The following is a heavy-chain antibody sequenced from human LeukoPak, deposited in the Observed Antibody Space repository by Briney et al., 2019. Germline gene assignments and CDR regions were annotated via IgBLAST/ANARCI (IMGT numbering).Heavy chain of an antibody. CDR2: ISSSGSTI. CDR1: GFTFSDYY. CDR3: AREYYDSSGYYADSIPLFDY. Sequence: GGSLRLSCAASGFTFSDYYMSWIRQAPGKGLEWVSYISSSGSTIYYADSVKGRFTISRDNAKNSLYLQMNSLRAEDTAVYYCAREYYDSSGYYADSIPLFDYWGQGTLVTVSS. J-gene: IGHJ4*02. D-gene: IGHD3-22*01. V-gene: IGHV3-11*01.